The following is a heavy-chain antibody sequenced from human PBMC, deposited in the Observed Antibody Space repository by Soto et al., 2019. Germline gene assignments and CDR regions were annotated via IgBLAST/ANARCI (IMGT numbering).Heavy chain of an antibody. CDR1: GGSFSGYY. CDR3: ARGHPESLAKGVQGTFDY. J-gene: IGHJ4*02. D-gene: IGHD1-1*01. Sequence: SETLSLTCAVYGGSFSGYYWSWIRQPPGKGLEWIGEINHSGSTNYNPSLKSRVTISVDTSKNQFSLKLSSVTAADTAVYYCARGHPESLAKGVQGTFDYWGQGTLVTVSS. CDR2: INHSGST. V-gene: IGHV4-34*01.